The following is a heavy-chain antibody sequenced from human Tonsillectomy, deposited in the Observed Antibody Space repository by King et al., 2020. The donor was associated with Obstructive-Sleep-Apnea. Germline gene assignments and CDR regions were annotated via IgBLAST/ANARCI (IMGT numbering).Heavy chain of an antibody. Sequence: VQLQQWGAGLLKPSETLSLTCAVYGGSFSGYYWSWIRQPPGKGLEWIGEINHSGSTNYNPSLKSRVTISVDTSKHQFSLKLSSVTAADTAVYYCARRSKSYGSGRYRAFDIWGQGTMVTVSS. V-gene: IGHV4-34*01. CDR1: GGSFSGYY. CDR3: ARRSKSYGSGRYRAFDI. CDR2: INHSGST. J-gene: IGHJ3*02. D-gene: IGHD3-10*01.